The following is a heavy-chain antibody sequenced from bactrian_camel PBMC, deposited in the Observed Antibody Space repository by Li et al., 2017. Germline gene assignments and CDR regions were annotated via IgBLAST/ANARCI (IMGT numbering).Heavy chain of an antibody. CDR2: IYTGDDST. D-gene: IGHD2*01. CDR1: GYSYTTNC. J-gene: IGHJ7*01. Sequence: HVQLVESGGGSVQPGGSLTLSCVGSGYSYTTNCMGWFRQYPGKEREGLAAIYTGDDSTHYADSVKGRFTISRDAAKFAVHLQMTNLQPEDSAMYYCAVGGALSLWWFSGYGVDSWGDGTQVTVS. V-gene: IGHV3S1*01.